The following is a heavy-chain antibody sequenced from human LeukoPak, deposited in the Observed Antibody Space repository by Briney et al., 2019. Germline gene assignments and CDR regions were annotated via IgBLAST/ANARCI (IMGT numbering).Heavy chain of an antibody. CDR3: ARDDSSGYYYGFWFDP. CDR1: GFTFSSYA. V-gene: IGHV3-30-3*01. CDR2: ISYDGSNK. Sequence: GGSLRLSCAASGFTFSSYAMHWVRQAPGKGLEWVAVISYDGSNKYCADSVKGRFTISRDNSKNTLYLQMNSLRAEDTAVYYCARDDSSGYYYGFWFDPWGQGTLVTVSS. D-gene: IGHD3-22*01. J-gene: IGHJ5*02.